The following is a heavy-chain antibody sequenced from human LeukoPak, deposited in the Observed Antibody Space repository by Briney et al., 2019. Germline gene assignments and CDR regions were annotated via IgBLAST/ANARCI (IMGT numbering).Heavy chain of an antibody. CDR2: INSYGAYT. Sequence: GGSLRLSCAASGFTFSSYDMSWVRQAPGKGLEWVSTINSYGAYTYYADSVRGRFTISRDNSKNTLYLQMNSLRAEDTAVYYCASGRGSGSYYRLLDYWGQGTLVTVSS. CDR1: GFTFSSYD. CDR3: ASGRGSGSYYRLLDY. J-gene: IGHJ4*02. V-gene: IGHV3-23*01. D-gene: IGHD3-10*01.